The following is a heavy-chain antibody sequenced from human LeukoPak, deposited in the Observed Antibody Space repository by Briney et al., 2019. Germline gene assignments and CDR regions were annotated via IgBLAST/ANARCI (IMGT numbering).Heavy chain of an antibody. Sequence: GGSLRLSCAASGFTFSSYSMNWVRQAPGKGLEWVSAIGGSGGSTYYADSVKGRFTISRDNSKNTLYLQMNSLRAEDTAVYYCAKPFRSDPFDYWGQGTLVTVSS. D-gene: IGHD6-19*01. V-gene: IGHV3-23*01. CDR1: GFTFSSYS. CDR2: IGGSGGST. J-gene: IGHJ4*02. CDR3: AKPFRSDPFDY.